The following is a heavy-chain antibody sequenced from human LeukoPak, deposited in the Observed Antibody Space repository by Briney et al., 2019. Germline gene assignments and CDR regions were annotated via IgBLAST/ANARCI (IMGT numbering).Heavy chain of an antibody. CDR1: GYTFTGYY. D-gene: IGHD3-9*01. Sequence: ASVKVSCKPSGYTFTGYYMQWVRQAPGQGLEWMGWINPNSGGTNYAQKFQGRVTMTRDTTISTAYMELSRLRSDDTAVYYCARDHYDSLTGYYAFDYWGQGTLVTVSS. J-gene: IGHJ4*02. V-gene: IGHV1-2*02. CDR3: ARDHYDSLTGYYAFDY. CDR2: INPNSGGT.